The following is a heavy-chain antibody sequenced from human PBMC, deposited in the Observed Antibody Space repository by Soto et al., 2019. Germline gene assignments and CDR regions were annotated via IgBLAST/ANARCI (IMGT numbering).Heavy chain of an antibody. CDR2: IIPIFGTA. V-gene: IGHV1-69*06. D-gene: IGHD3-22*01. CDR3: ARVPQDYYDSSGYPPGYFDY. J-gene: IGHJ4*02. Sequence: SVKVSCKASGVTFSSYAISWVRQAPGQGLEWMGGIIPIFGTANYAQKFQGRVTITADKSTSTAYMELSSLRSEDTAVYYCARVPQDYYDSSGYPPGYFDYWGQGTLVTVSS. CDR1: GVTFSSYA.